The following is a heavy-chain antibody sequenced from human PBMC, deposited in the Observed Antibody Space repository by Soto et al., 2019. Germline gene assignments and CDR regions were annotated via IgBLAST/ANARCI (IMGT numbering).Heavy chain of an antibody. CDR3: ARVGTGSSTWTPFDY. CDR1: GFTVSSNY. D-gene: IGHD6-13*01. J-gene: IGHJ4*02. V-gene: IGHV3-66*01. Sequence: EVQLVESGGGLVQPGGSLRLSCAVSGFTVSSNYMSWVRQAPGKGLEWVSILYSDGDTYYAGSVRGRFSISRDISKNTLYLHMNSLRPEDTAVFYCARVGTGSSTWTPFDYWGQGTLVTVSS. CDR2: LYSDGDT.